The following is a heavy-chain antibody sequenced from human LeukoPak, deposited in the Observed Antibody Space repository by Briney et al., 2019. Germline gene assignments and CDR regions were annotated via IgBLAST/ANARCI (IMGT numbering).Heavy chain of an antibody. CDR2: ISNSGDDT. J-gene: IGHJ4*02. CDR1: GFTFSSYA. Sequence: GGSLRLSCAASGFTFSSYAMSWVRQAPGKGLEWVSTISNSGDDTYYADSVKGRFTISRDNSKNTLYLQMNSLRAEDTAVHYCAKGHGDPFDYWGQGTLVTVSS. CDR3: AKGHGDPFDY. V-gene: IGHV3-23*01. D-gene: IGHD4-17*01.